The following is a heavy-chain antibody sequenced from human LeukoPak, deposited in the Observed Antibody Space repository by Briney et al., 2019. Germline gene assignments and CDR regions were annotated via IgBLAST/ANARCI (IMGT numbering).Heavy chain of an antibody. CDR2: ISYDGSNK. V-gene: IGHV3-30*18. J-gene: IGHJ4*02. CDR1: GFTFSSYG. CDR3: AKGPNRYYLSYFDY. Sequence: GGSLRLSCAASGFTFSSYGMHWVRQAPGKGLEWVAVISYDGSNKYYADSVKGRFTISRDNSKNTLYLQMNSLRAEDTAVYYCAKGPNRYYLSYFDYWGQGTLVTVSS. D-gene: IGHD3-22*01.